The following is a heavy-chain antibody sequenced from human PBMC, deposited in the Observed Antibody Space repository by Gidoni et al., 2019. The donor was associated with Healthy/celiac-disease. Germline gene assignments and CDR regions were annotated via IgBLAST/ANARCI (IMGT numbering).Heavy chain of an antibody. CDR3: AKDPPGYSSSWDRGDAFDI. V-gene: IGHV3-23*01. D-gene: IGHD6-13*01. CDR2: ISGRGGST. J-gene: IGHJ3*02. Sequence: ASAISGRGGSTYYADSVKGRFTISRDNSKNTRYLQMNSLRAEDTAVYYCAKDPPGYSSSWDRGDAFDIWGQGTMVTVSS.